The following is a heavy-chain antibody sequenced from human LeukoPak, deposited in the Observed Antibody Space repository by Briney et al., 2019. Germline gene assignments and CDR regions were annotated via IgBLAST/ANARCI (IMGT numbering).Heavy chain of an antibody. J-gene: IGHJ5*02. CDR2: ISGSGDST. CDR3: AKDRIASPPQGRFDP. CDR1: GFTFRSYA. V-gene: IGHV3-23*01. D-gene: IGHD6-6*01. Sequence: GGSLRLSCAASGFTFRSYAMNWVRQAPGKGLEWVSAISGSGDSTYYADSVKGRFTISRDNSQNTLYLQMNSLGAEDTAIYYCAKDRIASPPQGRFDPRGQGTLVTVSS.